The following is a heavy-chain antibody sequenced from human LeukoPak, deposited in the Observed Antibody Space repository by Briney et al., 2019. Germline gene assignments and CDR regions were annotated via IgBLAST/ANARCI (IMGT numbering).Heavy chain of an antibody. CDR2: INPNSGGT. J-gene: IGHJ3*02. CDR3: AREAYYYDSSGYYPSPAFDI. D-gene: IGHD3-22*01. Sequence: GASVKVSCKASGYTLTGYYMHWVRQAPGQGLEWMGWINPNSGGTNYAQKFQGRVTMTRDTSISTAYMELSRLRSDDTAVYYCAREAYYYDSSGYYPSPAFDIWGQGTMVTVSS. V-gene: IGHV1-2*02. CDR1: GYTLTGYY.